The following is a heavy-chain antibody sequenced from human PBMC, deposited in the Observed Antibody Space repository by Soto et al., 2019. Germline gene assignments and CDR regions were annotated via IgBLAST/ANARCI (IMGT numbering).Heavy chain of an antibody. CDR3: ATGVIWIGYFTVDS. V-gene: IGHV1-69*13. D-gene: IGHD3-3*01. J-gene: IGHJ4*02. Sequence: GASVKVSCKASGGSFGKSAINWVRQTPGQGPEWLGGFIPVYRTLNYAQKFQGRVTITADESTGTAYMTLSSLASDDTAVYYCATGVIWIGYFTVDSWGQGTRVTVAS. CDR1: GGSFGKSA. CDR2: FIPVYRTL.